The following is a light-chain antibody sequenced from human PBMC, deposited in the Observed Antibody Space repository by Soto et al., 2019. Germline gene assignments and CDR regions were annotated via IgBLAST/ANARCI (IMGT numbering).Light chain of an antibody. CDR1: QSISTF. CDR3: QQPYTPPPT. Sequence: IQMTQSPSSLSASVGDRVTITCRASQSISTFLNWYQQKPGKAPKLLIFAASSLQSGVPSRFRRSSAMSGFTLTIRTLQAGDSSTYYCQQPYTPPPTFGHVTNVYIK. V-gene: IGKV1-39*01. CDR2: AAS. J-gene: IGKJ1*01.